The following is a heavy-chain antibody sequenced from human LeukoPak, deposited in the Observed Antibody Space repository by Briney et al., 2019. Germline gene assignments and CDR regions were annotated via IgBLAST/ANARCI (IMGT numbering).Heavy chain of an antibody. D-gene: IGHD2-2*01. CDR1: GGSVSSGSYY. CDR2: IYYSGST. CDR3: ARGIPDCSSTSCFAGAFY. V-gene: IGHV4-61*01. Sequence: SETLSLTCTVSGGSVSSGSYYWSWIRQPPGKGLEWIGYIYYSGSTNYNPSLKSRVTISVDTSKNQFSLKLSSVTAADTAVYYCARGIPDCSSTSCFAGAFYWGQGTLVTVSS. J-gene: IGHJ4*02.